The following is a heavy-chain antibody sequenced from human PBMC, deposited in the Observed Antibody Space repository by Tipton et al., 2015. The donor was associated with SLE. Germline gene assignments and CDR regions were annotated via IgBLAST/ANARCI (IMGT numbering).Heavy chain of an antibody. D-gene: IGHD2-2*02. CDR3: ARALWVDKDFEVPLAIRLRAFDI. CDR2: MYYIGST. CDR1: GGSISSTSYY. V-gene: IGHV4-39*07. Sequence: TLSLTCNVSGGSISSTSYYWAWLRQPPGKGLEWIGSMYYIGSTNYNPSLKSRLTISVDSSKNQFSLRLSSVSAADTAIYYCARALWVDKDFEVPLAIRLRAFDIWGQGRMVTVSS. J-gene: IGHJ3*02.